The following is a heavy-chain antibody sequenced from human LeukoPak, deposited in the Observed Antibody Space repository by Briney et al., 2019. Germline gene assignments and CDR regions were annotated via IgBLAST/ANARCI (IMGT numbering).Heavy chain of an antibody. J-gene: IGHJ4*02. D-gene: IGHD2-15*01. V-gene: IGHV1-8*01. Sequence: GASVKVSCKASGYTFTSYDINWVRQATGQGREWMGWMNPNSGNTGYAQKFQGRVTMTRNTSISTAYMELSSLRSEDTAVYYCARGLRVQGSATLYYYWGQGTLVTVSS. CDR3: ARGLRVQGSATLYYY. CDR1: GYTFTSYD. CDR2: MNPNSGNT.